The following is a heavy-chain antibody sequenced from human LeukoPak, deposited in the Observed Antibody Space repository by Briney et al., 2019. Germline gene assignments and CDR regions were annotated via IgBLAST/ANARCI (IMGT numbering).Heavy chain of an antibody. J-gene: IGHJ4*02. V-gene: IGHV3-64*04. CDR2: IVSTGGST. CDR3: ARDPGPATAFYFDY. Sequence: GGSLRLSCSASGFTFSGYAMHWVRQAPGKGLEHVSVIVSTGGSTYYADSVKGRFTISRDNSKNSLYLQMNSLRAEDTAVFYCARDPGPATAFYFDYWGQGTLVTVSS. CDR1: GFTFSGYA. D-gene: IGHD2-2*01.